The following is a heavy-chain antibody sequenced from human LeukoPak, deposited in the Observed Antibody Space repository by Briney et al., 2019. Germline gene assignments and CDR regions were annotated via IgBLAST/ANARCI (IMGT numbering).Heavy chain of an antibody. V-gene: IGHV4-39*01. CDR1: DGSVSSVGYY. CDR3: ARRDQAIDY. J-gene: IGHJ4*02. CDR2: IYYSGTT. Sequence: PSETLSLTCTVSDGSVSSVGYYWGWIRQPPRKGLEWIGSIYYSGTTYYNPSLASRVTIFVDTSKNQFSLRLSSVTAADTAVYYCARRDQAIDYWGQGTLVTVSS. D-gene: IGHD5-24*01.